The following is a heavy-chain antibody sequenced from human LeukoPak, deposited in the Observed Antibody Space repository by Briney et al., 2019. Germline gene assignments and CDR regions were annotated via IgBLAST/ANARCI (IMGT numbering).Heavy chain of an antibody. J-gene: IGHJ4*02. D-gene: IGHD3-10*01. CDR2: ISYDGSNK. Sequence: PGGSLRLSCAASGFTFSSYAMHWVRQAPGKGLEWVAVISYDGSNKYYADSVKGRFTISRDNSKNTLYLQMNGLRAEDTAVYYCARDYGVLLWFRDQFGIDYWGQGTLVTVSS. CDR1: GFTFSSYA. V-gene: IGHV3-30-3*01. CDR3: ARDYGVLLWFRDQFGIDY.